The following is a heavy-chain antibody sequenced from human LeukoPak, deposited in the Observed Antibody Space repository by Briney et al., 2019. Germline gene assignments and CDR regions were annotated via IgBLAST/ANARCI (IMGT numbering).Heavy chain of an antibody. CDR1: GGSISSYY. V-gene: IGHV4-59*08. Sequence: SETLSLTCTVSGGSISSYYWSWIRQPPGKGLEWIGYIYYSGSTNYNPSLKSRVTISVDTSKNQFSLKLSSVTAADTAVYYCARSYDSSGPVGYWGQGTLVTVSS. D-gene: IGHD3-22*01. J-gene: IGHJ4*02. CDR3: ARSYDSSGPVGY. CDR2: IYYSGST.